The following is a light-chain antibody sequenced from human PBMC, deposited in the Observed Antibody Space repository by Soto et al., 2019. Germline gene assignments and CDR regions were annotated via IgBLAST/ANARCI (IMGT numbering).Light chain of an antibody. CDR1: SGHSSYI. CDR2: LEGSGSY. CDR3: ETWDSKIHV. Sequence: QLVLTQSSSASASLGSSVKLTCTLSSGHSSYIIAWHQQQPGKAPRYLMKLEGSGSYNKGSGVPDRFSGSSSGADRYLTISNLQFEDEADYYCETWDSKIHVFGGGPSSPS. J-gene: IGLJ3*02. V-gene: IGLV4-60*02.